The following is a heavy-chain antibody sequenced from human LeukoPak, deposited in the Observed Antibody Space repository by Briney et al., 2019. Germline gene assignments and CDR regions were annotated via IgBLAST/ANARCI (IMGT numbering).Heavy chain of an antibody. CDR3: ARGRGYCSSTSCYYWFDP. D-gene: IGHD2-2*01. V-gene: IGHV4-30-2*01. CDR1: GGSISSGGYS. CDR2: IYHSGST. J-gene: IGHJ5*02. Sequence: PSQTLSLTCAVSGGSISSGGYSWSWIRQPPGKGLEWIGYIYHSGSTYYNPSLKSRVTISVDTSKNQFSLKLSSVTAADTAVYYCARGRGYCSSTSCYYWFDPWGQGTLVTVSS.